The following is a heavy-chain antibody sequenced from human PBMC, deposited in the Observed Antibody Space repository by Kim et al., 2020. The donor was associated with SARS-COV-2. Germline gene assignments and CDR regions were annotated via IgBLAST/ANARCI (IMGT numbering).Heavy chain of an antibody. CDR2: IYSGGST. Sequence: GGSLRLSCAASGFTVSSNYMSWVRQAPGKGLEWVSVIYSGGSTYYADSVKGRFTISRDNSKNTLYLQMNSLRAEDTAVYYCALEYSSGWYQEPRPYYYYGMDVWGQGTTVTVSS. J-gene: IGHJ6*02. V-gene: IGHV3-53*01. CDR3: ALEYSSGWYQEPRPYYYYGMDV. CDR1: GFTVSSNY. D-gene: IGHD6-19*01.